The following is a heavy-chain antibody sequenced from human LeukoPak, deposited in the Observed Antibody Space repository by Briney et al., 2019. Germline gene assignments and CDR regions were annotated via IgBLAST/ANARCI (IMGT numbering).Heavy chain of an antibody. V-gene: IGHV4-59*01. Sequence: SEILFLTCTVSGGSISSYYWSWIRQPPGKGLEWIGYIYYSGSTNYNPSLKSRVTISVDTSKNQFSLKLSSVTAADTAVYYCARAPRGFGEPIDYWGQGTLVTVSS. J-gene: IGHJ4*02. CDR1: GGSISSYY. CDR2: IYYSGST. CDR3: ARAPRGFGEPIDY. D-gene: IGHD3-10*01.